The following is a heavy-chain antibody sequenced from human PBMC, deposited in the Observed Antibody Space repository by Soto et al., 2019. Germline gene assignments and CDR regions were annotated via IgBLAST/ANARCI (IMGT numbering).Heavy chain of an antibody. CDR1: GYGFTTYG. J-gene: IGHJ4*02. Sequence: QVHLVQSGAEVKKPGASVKVSCKGSGYGFTTYGITWVRQAPGQGLEWMAWISAHNGNTNYAQKLQGRVPVNRDTSTSTAYMELRSLRSDDTAVYYCARGRYGDYWGQGALVTVSS. V-gene: IGHV1-18*01. CDR2: ISAHNGNT. CDR3: ARGRYGDY. D-gene: IGHD1-1*01.